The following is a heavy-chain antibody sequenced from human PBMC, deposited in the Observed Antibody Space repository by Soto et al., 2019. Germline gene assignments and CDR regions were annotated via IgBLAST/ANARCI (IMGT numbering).Heavy chain of an antibody. CDR3: TTEDGSAQD. Sequence: EVQLVESGGTLVKPGGSLRLSCEVSGFTFSNAWMNWVRQAPGKGLEWVGRIRSKIHGGTIDYAAPVKGRFTISRDDSKNTRYLQMSNRKTEDKAGYYCTTEDGSAQDWGQGTLVTVSS. J-gene: IGHJ1*01. CDR1: GFTFSNAW. CDR2: IRSKIHGGTI. V-gene: IGHV3-15*07. D-gene: IGHD2-2*03.